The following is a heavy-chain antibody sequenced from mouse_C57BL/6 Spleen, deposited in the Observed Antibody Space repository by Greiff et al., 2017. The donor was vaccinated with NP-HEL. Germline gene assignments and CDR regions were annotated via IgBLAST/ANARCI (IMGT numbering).Heavy chain of an antibody. D-gene: IGHD2-5*01. CDR2: INPSNGGT. Sequence: QVQLQQPGTELVKPGASVKLSCKASGYTFTSYWMHWVKQRPGQGLEWIGNINPSNGGTNYNEKFKSKATLTVDKSSSTAYMQLSSLTSEDSAVYYCARSVYYSNYEGYYFDYWGQGTTLTVSS. CDR3: ARSVYYSNYEGYYFDY. V-gene: IGHV1-53*01. CDR1: GYTFTSYW. J-gene: IGHJ2*01.